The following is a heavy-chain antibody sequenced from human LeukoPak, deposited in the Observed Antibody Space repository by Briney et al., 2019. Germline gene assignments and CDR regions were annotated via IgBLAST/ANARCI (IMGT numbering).Heavy chain of an antibody. CDR2: IYYTGTVYYSGNT. Sequence: PSETLSLTCNVSGGTIGSSTYCWGWIRQTPGKGLEWIGSIYYTGTVYYSGNTYYNPSLKASLKSRVTISVDTSKNQFSLKLSSVTAADTAVYYCASALRYFDWGVFDNWGQGTLVTVSS. D-gene: IGHD3-9*01. CDR1: GGTIGSSTYC. CDR3: ASALRYFDWGVFDN. J-gene: IGHJ4*02. V-gene: IGHV4-39*01.